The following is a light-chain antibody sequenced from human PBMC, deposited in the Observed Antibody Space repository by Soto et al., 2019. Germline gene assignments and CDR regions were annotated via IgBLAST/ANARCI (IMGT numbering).Light chain of an antibody. CDR1: QSVLYSSNNKNY. J-gene: IGKJ5*01. CDR2: WAS. V-gene: IGKV4-1*01. CDR3: QQYYSTPFT. Sequence: DIVMTQSPDSLAVSLGEGAIINCKSSQSVLYSSNNKNYLAWYQQKTGQPPKLLIYWASTRESGVPDRFSGCGSGTDFTLTISCLQAEDVAVYYCQQYYSTPFTFGQGTRLEIQ.